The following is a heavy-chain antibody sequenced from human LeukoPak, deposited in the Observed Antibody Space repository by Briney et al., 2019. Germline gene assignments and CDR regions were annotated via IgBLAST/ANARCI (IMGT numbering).Heavy chain of an antibody. J-gene: IGHJ4*02. CDR1: GDSVASNSAT. D-gene: IGHD1-26*01. Sequence: SQTLSLTCDISGDSVASNSATWNWIRQSPSRGLEWLGRTYYRSMWYNDYAVFVKSRMSINADTFKNQFSLRLNSVTPEDTAVYYCARDPRHGSSTFDYWGQGILVTVSS. V-gene: IGHV6-1*01. CDR3: ARDPRHGSSTFDY. CDR2: TYYRSMWYN.